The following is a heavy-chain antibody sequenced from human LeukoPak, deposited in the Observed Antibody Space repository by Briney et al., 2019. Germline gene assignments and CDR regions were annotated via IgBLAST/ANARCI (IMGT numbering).Heavy chain of an antibody. V-gene: IGHV1-2*02. D-gene: IGHD3-10*02. CDR1: GYTFTGYY. J-gene: IGHJ6*02. CDR2: INPNSGCT. CDR3: RTTIFLSYFYYRMDV. Sequence: ASVKVSCKASGYTFTGYYMHWVRQAPGQGLEWIGWINPNSGCTNYAQKFQGRVTMTRATSISTAYLELSRLRSDDTAVYYCRTTIFLSYFYYRMDVWGQGPTVTVP.